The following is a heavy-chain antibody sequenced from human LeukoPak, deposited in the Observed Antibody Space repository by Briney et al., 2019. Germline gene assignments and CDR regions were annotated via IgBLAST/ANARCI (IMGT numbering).Heavy chain of an antibody. CDR3: AKHCAKQTYYYESGSFEEY. D-gene: IGHD3-10*01. CDR2: ISGSGGST. V-gene: IGHV3-23*01. J-gene: IGHJ4*02. CDR1: GFTFNSYA. Sequence: GGSLRLSCAASGFTFNSYATSWVRQAPGKGLEWVSLISGSGGSTYYADSVKGRFTISRDNSKNTLYLQMNSLRAEDTAVYHCAKHCAKQTYYYESGSFEEYWGQGTLVTVSS.